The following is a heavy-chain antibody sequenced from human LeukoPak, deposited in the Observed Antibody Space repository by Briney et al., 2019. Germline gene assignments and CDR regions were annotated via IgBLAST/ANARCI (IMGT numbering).Heavy chain of an antibody. D-gene: IGHD6-13*01. V-gene: IGHV1-69*13. CDR1: GGTLRNFG. CDR3: AREDQLVIQRAFDI. J-gene: IGHJ3*02. Sequence: GASVKVSCKASGGTLRNFGSSWVRQAPGQGLEWMGGTIPLFNTANYAHKFQGRVNIIADEATSTAYMELTGLRSEDTAVYYCAREDQLVIQRAFDIWGQGTVVTVSS. CDR2: TIPLFNTA.